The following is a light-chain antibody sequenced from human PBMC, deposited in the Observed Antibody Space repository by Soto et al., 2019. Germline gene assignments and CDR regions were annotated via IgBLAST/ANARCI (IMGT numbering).Light chain of an antibody. J-gene: IGKJ5*01. CDR1: QSLVHSDGIAY. CDR3: MKGTHWPIT. Sequence: DVLMTQSPLSLPVTLVQPASISCRSNQSLVHSDGIAYFSWFQQRPGRSPRRLIYKVSNRDSGVPARFSGSGSGTAFALKISRVEAEDVGVYYCMKGTHWPITFGQGTRLEIK. V-gene: IGKV2-30*02. CDR2: KVS.